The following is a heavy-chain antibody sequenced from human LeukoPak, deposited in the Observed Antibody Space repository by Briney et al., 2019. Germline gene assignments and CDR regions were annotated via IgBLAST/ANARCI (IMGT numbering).Heavy chain of an antibody. CDR3: ARDYEGSTSYYYYYGMDV. D-gene: IGHD2-2*01. Sequence: ASVKVSCKASGYTFTSYGISWVRQAPGQGLEWMGWISAYNGNTNYAQKLQGRVTMTTDTSTSTAYTELRSLRSDDTAVYYCARDYEGSTSYYYYYGMDVWGQGTTVTVSS. J-gene: IGHJ6*02. CDR2: ISAYNGNT. CDR1: GYTFTSYG. V-gene: IGHV1-18*01.